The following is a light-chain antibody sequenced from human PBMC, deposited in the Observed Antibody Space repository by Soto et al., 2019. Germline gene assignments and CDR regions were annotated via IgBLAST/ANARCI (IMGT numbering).Light chain of an antibody. V-gene: IGKV1-16*01. CDR1: QGISNY. Sequence: DIQMTQSPPSLSASVGDRVTITCRSSQGISNYLAWFQQKPGKAPKSLIYAASSLQSGVPARFSGSGSGTDYALKISRVEAEDVGVYYCMQGTHWPITLGQGTRLEIK. J-gene: IGKJ5*01. CDR2: AAS. CDR3: MQGTHWPIT.